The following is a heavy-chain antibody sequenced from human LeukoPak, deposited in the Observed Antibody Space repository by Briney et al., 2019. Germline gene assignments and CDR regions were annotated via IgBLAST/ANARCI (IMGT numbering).Heavy chain of an antibody. CDR2: ISGSGGST. V-gene: IGHV3-23*01. J-gene: IGHJ4*02. CDR1: GFTFSSYA. Sequence: GGSLRLSCAASGFTFSSYAMSWVRQAPGKGLEWVSAISGSGGSTYYADSVKGRFTISRDNSKNTLYLQMNSLRAEDTAVYYCAKDEGSKYYYGSSGYLGLYFDYWGQGTLVTVSS. CDR3: AKDEGSKYYYGSSGYLGLYFDY. D-gene: IGHD3-22*01.